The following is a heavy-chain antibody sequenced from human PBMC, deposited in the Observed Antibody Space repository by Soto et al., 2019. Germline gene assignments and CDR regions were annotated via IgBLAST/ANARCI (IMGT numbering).Heavy chain of an antibody. CDR1: GGSISSYY. V-gene: IGHV4-59*08. CDR2: IYYSGST. J-gene: IGHJ5*02. D-gene: IGHD4-17*01. CDR3: ARHDYGDYGVWFDP. Sequence: QVQLQESGPGLVKPSETLSLTCTVSGGSISSYYWSWIRQPPGKGLEWIGYIYYSGSTNYNPSLKSRVTISVDTSKNQFSLKLSSVTTADTAVYYCARHDYGDYGVWFDPWGQGTLVTVSS.